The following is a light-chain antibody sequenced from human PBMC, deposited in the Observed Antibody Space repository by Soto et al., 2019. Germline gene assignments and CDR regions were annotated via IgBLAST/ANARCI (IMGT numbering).Light chain of an antibody. V-gene: IGLV1-44*01. J-gene: IGLJ3*02. Sequence: QSVLTQPPSASGTPGQRVTISCSGTSSNIGSNTVNWYQQLPGTAPKLLIYNNNQRPSGVPDRLSGSKSGTSASLAISGLQSEDEAVYYCAAWDDSLMGPVFGGGTKLTVL. CDR2: NNN. CDR1: SSNIGSNT. CDR3: AAWDDSLMGPV.